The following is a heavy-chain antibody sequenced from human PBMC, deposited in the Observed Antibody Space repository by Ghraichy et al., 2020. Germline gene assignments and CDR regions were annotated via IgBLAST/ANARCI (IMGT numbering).Heavy chain of an antibody. V-gene: IGHV3-7*03. CDR2: IKEDGSET. J-gene: IGHJ5*02. Sequence: GESLNISCTASGFNFGRFWMTWVRQAPGKGLEWVANIKEDGSETYYVDSVKGRFTISRDKAKDSLFLQMNSLRAEDTAVYYCTRDYDSSSGYFREYKYWFDPWGQGTMVTVSS. D-gene: IGHD3-3*01. CDR1: GFNFGRFW. CDR3: TRDYDSSSGYFREYKYWFDP.